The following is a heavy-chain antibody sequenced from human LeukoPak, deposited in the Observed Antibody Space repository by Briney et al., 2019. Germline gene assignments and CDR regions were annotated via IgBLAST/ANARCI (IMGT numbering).Heavy chain of an antibody. J-gene: IGHJ4*02. Sequence: GASLKISCKGSGYSFTSYWIGWVRQMPGKGLEWMGIIYPGDSDTRYSPSFQGQVTISADKSISTAYLQWSSLKASDTAMYYCARCVAATSGYFDYWGQGTLVTVSS. CDR1: GYSFTSYW. CDR2: IYPGDSDT. D-gene: IGHD2-15*01. CDR3: ARCVAATSGYFDY. V-gene: IGHV5-51*01.